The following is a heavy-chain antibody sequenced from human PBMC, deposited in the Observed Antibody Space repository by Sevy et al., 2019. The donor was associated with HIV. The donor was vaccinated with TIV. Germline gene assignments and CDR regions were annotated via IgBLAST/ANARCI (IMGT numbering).Heavy chain of an antibody. CDR1: GFTFSSYL. CDR2: MKEDGSER. Sequence: GGSLRLSCAASGFTFSSYLMSWVRQAPGKGLEWVATMKEDGSERNYVDSVKGRFTISRDNAKNSLYLQMNSLRAEDTAVYYCVREGVGGYSYSLDCWGQGTLVTVSS. D-gene: IGHD5-18*01. CDR3: VREGVGGYSYSLDC. V-gene: IGHV3-7*01. J-gene: IGHJ4*02.